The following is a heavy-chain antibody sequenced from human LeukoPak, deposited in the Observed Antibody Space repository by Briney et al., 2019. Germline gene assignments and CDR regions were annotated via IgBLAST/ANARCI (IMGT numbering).Heavy chain of an antibody. J-gene: IGHJ6*03. CDR3: ALIAARHYFHFMHV. CDR2: INDSGST. CDR1: GGSLSGYY. V-gene: IGHV4-34*01. Sequence: SETLSLTCNVYGGSLSGYYWTWIRQPPGRGLEWIGDINDSGSTNYSPSLKSRVTMSLNSDTSQFSLNLDSVTAADTGVYYCALIAARHYFHFMHVWGEGTTVTVSS. D-gene: IGHD6-6*01.